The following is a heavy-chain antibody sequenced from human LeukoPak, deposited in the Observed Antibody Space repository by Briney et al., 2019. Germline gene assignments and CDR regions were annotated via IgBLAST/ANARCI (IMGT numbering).Heavy chain of an antibody. CDR3: AKDGYYGSGPLDY. CDR1: GFTFSTFW. J-gene: IGHJ4*02. V-gene: IGHV3-7*01. CDR2: IKEDGSEK. D-gene: IGHD3-10*01. Sequence: GGSLRLSCAASGFTFSTFWMSWVRQAPGKGLEWVANIKEDGSEKYYVDSVKGPFTISRDNAKNSLYLQMNSLRAEDTAVYYCAKDGYYGSGPLDYWGQGTLVTVSS.